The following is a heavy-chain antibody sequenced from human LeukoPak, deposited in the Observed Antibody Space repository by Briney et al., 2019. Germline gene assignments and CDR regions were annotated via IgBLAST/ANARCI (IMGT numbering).Heavy chain of an antibody. V-gene: IGHV1-69*05. CDR3: ARSQYQLLGGDAFDI. J-gene: IGHJ3*02. D-gene: IGHD2-2*01. Sequence: GASVKVSCKASGGTFSSYAISWVRQAPGQGLEWMGGIIPIFGTANYAQKFQGRVTITTDESTSTAYMELSSLRSEDTAVYYCARSQYQLLGGDAFDIWGQGTMVTVSS. CDR1: GGTFSSYA. CDR2: IIPIFGTA.